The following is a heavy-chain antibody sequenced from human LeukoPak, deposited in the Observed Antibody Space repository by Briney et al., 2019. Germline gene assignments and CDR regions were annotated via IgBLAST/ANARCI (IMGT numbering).Heavy chain of an antibody. V-gene: IGHV4-39*07. D-gene: IGHD3-22*01. CDR2: IYYSGST. Sequence: SETLSLTCTVSGGSISSSSYYWGWIRQPPGKGLEWIGSIYYSGSTYYNPSPKSRVTISVDTSKNQFSLKLSSVTAADTAVYYCARVSPLGYDSSGYYGFLDYWGQGTLVTVSS. CDR1: GGSISSSSYY. CDR3: ARVSPLGYDSSGYYGFLDY. J-gene: IGHJ4*02.